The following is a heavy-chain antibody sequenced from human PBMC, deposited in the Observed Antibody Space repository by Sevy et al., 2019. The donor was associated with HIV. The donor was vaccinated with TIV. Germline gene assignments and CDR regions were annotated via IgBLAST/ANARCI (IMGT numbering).Heavy chain of an antibody. CDR1: GFTFSSYA. J-gene: IGHJ3*02. CDR2: ISGSGGST. Sequence: GGSLRLSCAASGFTFSSYAMSWVRQAPGKGLEWVPAISGSGGSTYYADSVKGRFTISRDNSKNTLYLQMNSLRAEDTAVYYCARDGYSSSWATVGDAFDIWGQGTMVTVSS. CDR3: ARDGYSSSWATVGDAFDI. D-gene: IGHD6-13*01. V-gene: IGHV3-23*01.